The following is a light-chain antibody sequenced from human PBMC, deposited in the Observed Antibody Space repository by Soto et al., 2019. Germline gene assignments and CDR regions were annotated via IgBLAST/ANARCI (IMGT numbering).Light chain of an antibody. J-gene: IGKJ4*01. CDR1: QSVRSSH. Sequence: EIVLTQSPGTLSLSPGERATLSCRASQSVRSSHLAWYQQTPGQAPRLLIYGASSRATGIPDRFSGSGSGTDFTLTISRLEPEDFAVYHCQQYSSSPLTFGGGTKVEIK. CDR3: QQYSSSPLT. V-gene: IGKV3-20*01. CDR2: GAS.